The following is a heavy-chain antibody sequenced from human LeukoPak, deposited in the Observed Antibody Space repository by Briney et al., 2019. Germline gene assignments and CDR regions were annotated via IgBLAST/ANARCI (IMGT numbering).Heavy chain of an antibody. V-gene: IGHV1-2*02. J-gene: IGHJ4*02. Sequence: ASVKVSCKASVYTFTPSYIHWVRQAPGQRVECMGWINPNNGGTNYAQKFQGRVTMTRDTSITTTYMDLSRLRSDDTAVYYCARALRSGSYYEVDYWGQGTLVTVSS. CDR3: ARALRSGSYYEVDY. D-gene: IGHD1-26*01. CDR1: VYTFTPSY. CDR2: INPNNGGT.